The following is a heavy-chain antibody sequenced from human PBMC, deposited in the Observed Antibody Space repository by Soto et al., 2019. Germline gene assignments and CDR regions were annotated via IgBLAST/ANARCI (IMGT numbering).Heavy chain of an antibody. CDR3: ARESEDLTSNFDY. J-gene: IGHJ4*02. CDR1: GFTFSSYS. CDR2: IRFSSSTI. V-gene: IGHV3-48*02. Sequence: VGSLRLSCAASGFTFSSYSMNWVRQAPGKGLEWIAYIRFSSSTIYYADSVKGRFTISRDNAKNSLYLQMNSLRDEDTAVYYCARESEDLTSNFDYWGQGTLVTVSS.